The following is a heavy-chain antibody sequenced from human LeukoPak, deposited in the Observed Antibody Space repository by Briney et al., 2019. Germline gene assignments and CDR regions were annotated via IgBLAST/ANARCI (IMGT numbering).Heavy chain of an antibody. V-gene: IGHV3-30*04. Sequence: GRSLRLSCAASGFTFSSYAMHWVRQAPGKGLEWVAVISYDGSNKYYADSVKGRFTISRDNSKNTLYLQMNSLRAEDTAVYHCAREGLTTVTYFFGYYMDVWGKGTTVTVSS. CDR1: GFTFSSYA. CDR3: AREGLTTVTYFFGYYMDV. CDR2: ISYDGSNK. D-gene: IGHD4-11*01. J-gene: IGHJ6*03.